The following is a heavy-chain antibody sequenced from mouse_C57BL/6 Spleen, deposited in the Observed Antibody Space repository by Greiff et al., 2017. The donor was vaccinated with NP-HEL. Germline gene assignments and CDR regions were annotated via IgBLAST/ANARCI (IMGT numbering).Heavy chain of an antibody. Sequence: EVKLVESGGGLVQPGGSLKLSCAASGFTFSDYYMYWVRQTPEKRLEWAAYISNGGGSTYYPDTVKGRFTISRDNAKNTLYLQMSRLKSEDTAMHYCARPYYDYSYWYFDVWGTGTTVTVSS. D-gene: IGHD2-4*01. CDR1: GFTFSDYY. J-gene: IGHJ1*03. CDR3: ARPYYDYSYWYFDV. CDR2: ISNGGGST. V-gene: IGHV5-12*01.